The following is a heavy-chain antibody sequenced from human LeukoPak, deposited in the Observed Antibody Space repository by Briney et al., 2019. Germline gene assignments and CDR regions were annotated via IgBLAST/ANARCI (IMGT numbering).Heavy chain of an antibody. Sequence: PGGSLRLSCAASGFTFSSYIMNWVRQAPGKGLEWVSSISSDSSYIYYADSVKGRFTISRDNAKNSLYLQMNSLRAEDTAVYYCARGLVGGGNYFDYWGQGTLVTVSS. CDR3: ARGLVGGGNYFDY. J-gene: IGHJ4*02. V-gene: IGHV3-21*01. CDR1: GFTFSSYI. CDR2: ISSDSSYI. D-gene: IGHD2-15*01.